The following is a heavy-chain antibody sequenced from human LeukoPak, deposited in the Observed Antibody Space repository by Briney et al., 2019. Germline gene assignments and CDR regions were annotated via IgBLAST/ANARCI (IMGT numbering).Heavy chain of an antibody. V-gene: IGHV3-23*01. CDR2: ISGSGGST. Sequence: GGSLRLSCAASGFTFSSYAMSWVRQAPEKGLEWVSAISGSGGSTYYADSVKGRFTISRDNSKNTLYLQMNSLRAEDTAVYYCAKGGGMVRGVYWWFDPWGQGTLVTVSS. D-gene: IGHD3-10*01. J-gene: IGHJ5*02. CDR3: AKGGGMVRGVYWWFDP. CDR1: GFTFSSYA.